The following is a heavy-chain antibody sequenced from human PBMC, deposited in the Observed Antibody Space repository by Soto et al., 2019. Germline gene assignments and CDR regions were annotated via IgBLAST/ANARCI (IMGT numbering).Heavy chain of an antibody. CDR2: IYYSGST. CDR1: GGSISSSSYY. D-gene: IGHD5-18*01. Sequence: QLQLQESGPGLVKPSETLSLTCTVSGGSISSSSYYWGWIRQPPGKGLEWIGSIYYSGSTYYNPSLKSRVTISVDTSKNQFSLKLSSVTAPDTAVYYCAGDTATPYYYYGMDVWGQGTTVTVSS. V-gene: IGHV4-39*01. CDR3: AGDTATPYYYYGMDV. J-gene: IGHJ6*02.